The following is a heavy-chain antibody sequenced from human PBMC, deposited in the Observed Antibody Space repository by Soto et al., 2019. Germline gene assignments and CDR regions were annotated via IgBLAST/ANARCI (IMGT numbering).Heavy chain of an antibody. J-gene: IGHJ5*02. CDR1: GGSISSYY. CDR2: IYYSGST. D-gene: IGHD5-18*01. CDR3: ARLDKIWLGFDP. Sequence: SETLSLICTVSGGSISSYYWSWIRQPPGKGLEWIGCIYYSGSTYYNPSLKSRVAISVDTSKNQFSLKLTSVTAADTAVYYCARLDKIWLGFDPWGQGTLVTVSS. V-gene: IGHV4-59*08.